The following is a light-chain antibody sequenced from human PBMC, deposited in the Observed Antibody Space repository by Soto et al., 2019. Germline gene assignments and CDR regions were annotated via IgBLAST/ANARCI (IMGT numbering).Light chain of an antibody. Sequence: QSVLTQPPSASGTPGQRVSITCSGSSSNIGSNIVNWYQQLPGRAPKLLIYRTNQRPSGVPDRFSASKSGTSASLAISGLQSEDEADYYCAAWDDSLDGSYVFGIGTKLTVL. CDR3: AAWDDSLDGSYV. J-gene: IGLJ1*01. CDR1: SSNIGSNI. CDR2: RTN. V-gene: IGLV1-44*01.